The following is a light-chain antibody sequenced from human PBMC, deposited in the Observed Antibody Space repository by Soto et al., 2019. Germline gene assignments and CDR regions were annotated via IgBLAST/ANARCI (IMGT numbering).Light chain of an antibody. V-gene: IGKV3-20*01. CDR3: QQYCRSPLLYT. Sequence: EIVLTQSPGTLSLSPGERATLSCRASQSVTSNYLAWYQQKPGQAPRLLIYGASTRAAGGPDRFSGGGSGTDFTLTITRLEPEDFAVYYCQQYCRSPLLYTFGQGTSLGV. J-gene: IGKJ2*01. CDR2: GAS. CDR1: QSVTSNY.